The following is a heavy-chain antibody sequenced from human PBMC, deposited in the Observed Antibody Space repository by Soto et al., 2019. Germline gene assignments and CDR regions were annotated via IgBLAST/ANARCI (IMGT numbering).Heavy chain of an antibody. D-gene: IGHD6-13*01. CDR3: ASEKEAAGLPGPSY. CDR1: GGSISSGGYS. CDR2: IYYSGST. V-gene: IGHV4-31*11. Sequence: PSETLSLTCAVSGGSISSGGYSWSWIRQPPGKGLEWIGYIYYSGSTYYNPSLKSRVTISVDTSKNQFSLKLSSVTAADTAVYYCASEKEAAGLPGPSYWGQGTLVTVSS. J-gene: IGHJ4*02.